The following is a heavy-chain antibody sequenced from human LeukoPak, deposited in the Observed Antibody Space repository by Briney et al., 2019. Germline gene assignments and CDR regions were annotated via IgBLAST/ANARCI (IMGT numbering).Heavy chain of an antibody. Sequence: GGSLRLSCAASGLTITNYWMHWVRQAPGKGLVWVSRINSDGTSASYVDSVEGRFTISRDNAKNTLYLQMSSLRAEDTAVYYCARDRSPGWFGPWGQGTLVTVSS. V-gene: IGHV3-74*01. CDR3: ARDRSPGWFGP. J-gene: IGHJ5*02. CDR2: INSDGTSA. CDR1: GLTITNYW.